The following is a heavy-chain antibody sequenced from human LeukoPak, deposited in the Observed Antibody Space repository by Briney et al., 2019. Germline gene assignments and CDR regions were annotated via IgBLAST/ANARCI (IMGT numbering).Heavy chain of an antibody. J-gene: IGHJ6*03. V-gene: IGHV5-51*01. Sequence: GESLKISCKGSGYSFTSYWIGWVRQMPGKGLEWMGIIYHGDSDTRYSPSFQGQVTISADKSISTAYLQWSSLKASDTAMYYCARHTYYYDSSGYYGLYYMDVWGKGTTVTVSS. D-gene: IGHD3-22*01. CDR2: IYHGDSDT. CDR1: GYSFTSYW. CDR3: ARHTYYYDSSGYYGLYYMDV.